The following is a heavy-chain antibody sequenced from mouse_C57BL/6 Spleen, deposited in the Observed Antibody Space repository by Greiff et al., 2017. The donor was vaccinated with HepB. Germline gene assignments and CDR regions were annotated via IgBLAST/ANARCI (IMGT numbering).Heavy chain of an antibody. Sequence: EVQLKESGGDLVKPGGSLKLSCAASGFTFSSYGMSWVRQTPDKRLEWVATISSGGSYTYYPDSVKGRFTISRDNAKNTLYLQMSSLKSEDTAMYYCARQRSTMVTTSYLDYWGQGTTLTVSS. J-gene: IGHJ2*01. CDR3: ARQRSTMVTTSYLDY. CDR1: GFTFSSYG. V-gene: IGHV5-6*01. CDR2: ISSGGSYT. D-gene: IGHD2-2*01.